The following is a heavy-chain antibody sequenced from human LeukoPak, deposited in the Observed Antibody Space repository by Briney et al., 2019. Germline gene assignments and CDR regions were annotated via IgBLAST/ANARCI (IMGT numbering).Heavy chain of an antibody. Sequence: PSQTLSLTCTVSGDSISSGSYYWSWIRQPAGKGLEWIGRMYSSGNTNYNPSLKSRVTISVDTSKNDLSLKLSSVTAADTAVYYCARYISSPTQYFDSRGQGTLVTVSS. J-gene: IGHJ4*02. CDR3: ARYISSPTQYFDS. D-gene: IGHD6-6*01. CDR1: GDSISSGSYY. CDR2: MYSSGNT. V-gene: IGHV4-61*02.